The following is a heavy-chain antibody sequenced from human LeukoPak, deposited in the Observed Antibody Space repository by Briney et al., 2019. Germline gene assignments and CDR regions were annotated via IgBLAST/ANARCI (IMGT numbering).Heavy chain of an antibody. J-gene: IGHJ4*02. V-gene: IGHV3-11*01. Sequence: NPGGSLRLSCAASGFTFSDYYMSWLRQAPGKGLEWVSYISSSGSTIYYADSVKGRFTISRDNAKNSLYLQMNSLRAEDTAVYYCARGVVVPAAIHYFDYWGQGTLVTVSS. D-gene: IGHD2-2*02. CDR3: ARGVVVPAAIHYFDY. CDR1: GFTFSDYY. CDR2: ISSSGSTI.